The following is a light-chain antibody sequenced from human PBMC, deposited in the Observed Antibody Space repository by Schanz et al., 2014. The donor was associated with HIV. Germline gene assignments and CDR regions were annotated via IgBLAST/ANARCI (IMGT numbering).Light chain of an antibody. CDR1: SSNIGTYN. CDR2: SDN. Sequence: QSVLTQPPSASGTPGQRVAISCSGSSSNIGTYNVNWYQQFPGTAPKLLIYSDNQRPSGVPDRFSGSKSGTSASLAISGLQSEDEADYYCAAWDDSLNGVVFGGGTQLTVL. CDR3: AAWDDSLNGVV. V-gene: IGLV1-44*01. J-gene: IGLJ7*01.